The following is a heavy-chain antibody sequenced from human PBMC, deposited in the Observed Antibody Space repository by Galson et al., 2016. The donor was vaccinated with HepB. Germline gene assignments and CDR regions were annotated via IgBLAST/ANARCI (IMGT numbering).Heavy chain of an antibody. J-gene: IGHJ4*02. Sequence: SLRLSCAASGFTFSNYGMHWVRQAPGKGLAWVALIWYDGSKKYYAESVKGRLTISRDNSKNKLDLQMNSLKIEDTAMYYCDTRGGEDNWGPGTLVTVSS. CDR1: GFTFSNYG. D-gene: IGHD2-21*01. V-gene: IGHV3-33*01. CDR2: IWYDGSKK. CDR3: DTRGGEDN.